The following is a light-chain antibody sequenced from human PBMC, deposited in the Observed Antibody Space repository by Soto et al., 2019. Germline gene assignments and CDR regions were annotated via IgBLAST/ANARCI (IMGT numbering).Light chain of an antibody. CDR2: AAS. J-gene: IGKJ4*01. CDR1: QSISSY. V-gene: IGKV1-39*01. Sequence: DIQMTQSPSSLSASVGDRVTITCRASQSISSYLNWYQQKPGKAPKLLIYAASSLQSGVPSRFSGSGSGTDFSLSINSLQPEDFATYYCQQLNSYRLTFGGGTKVDIK. CDR3: QQLNSYRLT.